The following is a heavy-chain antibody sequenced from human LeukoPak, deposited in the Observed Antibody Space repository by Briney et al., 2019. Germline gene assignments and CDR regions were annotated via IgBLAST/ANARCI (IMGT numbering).Heavy chain of an antibody. V-gene: IGHV3-23*01. CDR3: AKSSNPYASGSYNAFFDY. Sequence: LGGSLRLSCAASGFTYNNHAMSCVRQAPGKALEWFSGISGSGANTYYADSVKGRSTISRDNSKNPLYLQMNSLRAEDTAVYYCAKSSNPYASGSYNAFFDYWGQGTLVTVSS. D-gene: IGHD3-10*01. CDR1: GFTYNNHA. CDR2: ISGSGANT. J-gene: IGHJ4*02.